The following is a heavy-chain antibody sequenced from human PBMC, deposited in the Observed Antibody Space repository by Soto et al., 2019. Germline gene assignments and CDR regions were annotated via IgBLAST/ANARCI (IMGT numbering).Heavy chain of an antibody. CDR1: GFTFSTYG. CDR2: ISYDGSNK. CDR3: AKDDGAAAVAGGDFQH. Sequence: QVQLVESGGGVVQPGRSLRLSCAASGFTFSTYGMHWVRQAPGKGLEWVAVISYDGSNKYYADSVKGRFTISRDNSKNALYLLMNSLRAEDTAVYYCAKDDGAAAVAGGDFQHWGQGTLVTVSS. V-gene: IGHV3-30*18. J-gene: IGHJ1*01. D-gene: IGHD6-19*01.